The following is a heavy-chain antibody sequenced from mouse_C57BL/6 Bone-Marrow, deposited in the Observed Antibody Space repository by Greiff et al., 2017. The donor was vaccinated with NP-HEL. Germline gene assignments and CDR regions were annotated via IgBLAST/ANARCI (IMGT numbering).Heavy chain of an antibody. Sequence: SGAELVRPGTSVKVSCKASGYAFTNYLIEWVKQRPGQGLEWIGVINPGSGGTNYNEKFKGKATLTADKSSSTAYMQLSSLTSEDSAVYFCARWDYYGSQYFDVWGTGTTVTVSS. J-gene: IGHJ1*03. CDR2: INPGSGGT. D-gene: IGHD1-1*01. V-gene: IGHV1-54*01. CDR3: ARWDYYGSQYFDV. CDR1: GYAFTNYL.